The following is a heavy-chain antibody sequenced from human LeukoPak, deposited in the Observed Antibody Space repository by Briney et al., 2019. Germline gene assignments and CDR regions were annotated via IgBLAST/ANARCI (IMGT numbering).Heavy chain of an antibody. Sequence: GGSLRLSCAASGFTFSSFAMSWVRQAPGTGLEWVSAISGSGGSTYYADSVKGRFTISRDNSKNTLFLQMNSLRAEDTAVYYCAKDRSCSGSSCNVGSWGQGTMVTVSS. J-gene: IGHJ3*01. CDR1: GFTFSSFA. V-gene: IGHV3-23*01. D-gene: IGHD2-2*01. CDR2: ISGSGGST. CDR3: AKDRSCSGSSCNVGS.